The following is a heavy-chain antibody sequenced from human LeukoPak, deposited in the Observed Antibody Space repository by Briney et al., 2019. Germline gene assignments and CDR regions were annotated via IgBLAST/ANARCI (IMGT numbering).Heavy chain of an antibody. V-gene: IGHV4-34*01. D-gene: IGHD3-10*01. CDR3: ARQAYGPGSRHQRSLDY. CDR1: GGSFSGYY. J-gene: IGHJ4*02. Sequence: SETLSLTCAVYGGSFSGYYWSWIRQPPGKGLEWIGEINHSGSTNYNPSLKSRVTISVDTSKNQFSLNLSSVTAADTAVYYCARQAYGPGSRHQRSLDYWGQGTLVTVSS. CDR2: INHSGST.